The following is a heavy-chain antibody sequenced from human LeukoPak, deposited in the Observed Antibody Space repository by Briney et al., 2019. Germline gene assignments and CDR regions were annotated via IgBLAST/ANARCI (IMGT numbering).Heavy chain of an antibody. CDR1: GFTFSSYW. V-gene: IGHV3-7*01. CDR3: ARGDYASGSDY. Sequence: GGSLRLSCAASGFTFSSYWMSWVRQAPGKGLEWVDNIKSDGGEKYYVDSVKGRFTISRDNAKNSLSLQMNSLRAEDTAVYYCARGDYASGSDYWGQGTLVTVSS. CDR2: IKSDGGEK. D-gene: IGHD3-10*01. J-gene: IGHJ4*02.